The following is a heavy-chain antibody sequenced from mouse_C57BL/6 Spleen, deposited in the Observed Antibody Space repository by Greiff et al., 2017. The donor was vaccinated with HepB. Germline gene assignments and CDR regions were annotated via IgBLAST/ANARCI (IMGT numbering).Heavy chain of an antibody. V-gene: IGHV1-53*01. CDR3: AREVSYYYGSSLWWYFDV. CDR2: INPSNGGT. CDR1: GYTFTSYW. Sequence: QVQLQQPGTELVKPGASVKLSCKASGYTFTSYWMHWVKQRPGQGLEWIGNINPSNGGTNYNEKFKSKATLTVDKSSSTAYMQLSSLTSEDSAVYYCAREVSYYYGSSLWWYFDVWGTGTTVTVSS. D-gene: IGHD1-1*01. J-gene: IGHJ1*03.